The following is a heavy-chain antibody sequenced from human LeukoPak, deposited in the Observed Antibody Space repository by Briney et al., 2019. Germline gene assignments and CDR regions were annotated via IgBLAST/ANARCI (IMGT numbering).Heavy chain of an antibody. Sequence: GKSLRLSCAASGLTVSSNYMTWVRQAPGKGLEWVSLIYSGGSTSYADSVRGRFTISRDNSKNTLYLQMNSLRAEDTAVYYCARIETVADAFDIWGQGTLVTVSS. J-gene: IGHJ3*02. V-gene: IGHV3-66*01. D-gene: IGHD1-1*01. CDR3: ARIETVADAFDI. CDR2: IYSGGST. CDR1: GLTVSSNY.